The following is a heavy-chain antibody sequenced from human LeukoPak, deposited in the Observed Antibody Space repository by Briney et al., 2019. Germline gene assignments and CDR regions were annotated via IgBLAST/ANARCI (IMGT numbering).Heavy chain of an antibody. D-gene: IGHD3-22*01. CDR2: FIPIYDTV. CDR3: AAPAFYYDTRGYQPRFDH. J-gene: IGHJ4*02. Sequence: SVKVSCRTSGGTFSNYAFSWVRQAPGQGPEWLGGFIPIYDTVKYARKFQGRVTLTTDESTNTVYMDPTSLSSEDTAVYYCAAPAFYYDTRGYQPRFDHWGQGTLITVSS. CDR1: GGTFSNYA. V-gene: IGHV1-69*05.